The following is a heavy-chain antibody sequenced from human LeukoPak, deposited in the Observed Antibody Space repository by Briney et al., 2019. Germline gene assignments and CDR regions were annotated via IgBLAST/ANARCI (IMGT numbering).Heavy chain of an antibody. CDR2: IWHDGSEK. Sequence: PGTSLSLSCAASGFIFSNYVMHWVRQAPGKGLEWVAVIWHDGSEKYYGDSVKGRFGISRDNSKNTLYLQMNSLRAEDTAVYYCARDYRGYRAPYYFDYWGQGTLVTVSS. D-gene: IGHD2-15*01. V-gene: IGHV3-33*01. CDR3: ARDYRGYRAPYYFDY. CDR1: GFIFSNYV. J-gene: IGHJ4*02.